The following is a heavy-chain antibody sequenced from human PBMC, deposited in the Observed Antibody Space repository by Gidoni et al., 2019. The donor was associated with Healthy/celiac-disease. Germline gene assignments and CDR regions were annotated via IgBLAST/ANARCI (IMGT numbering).Heavy chain of an antibody. J-gene: IGHJ4*02. CDR2: VSAYNGNT. CDR3: ARDRITYGDYVGAFDY. CDR1: GYTFTSYG. Sequence: QVQLVQSGAEVKKPGASVKVSCKASGYTFTSYGISWVRQAPGQGLEWMGWVSAYNGNTNYAQKLQGRVTMTTDTSTSTAYMELRSLRSDDTAVYYCARDRITYGDYVGAFDYWGQGTLVTVSS. V-gene: IGHV1-18*01. D-gene: IGHD4-17*01.